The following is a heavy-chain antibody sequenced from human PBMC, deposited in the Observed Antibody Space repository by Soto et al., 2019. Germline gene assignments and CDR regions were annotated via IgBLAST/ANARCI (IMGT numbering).Heavy chain of an antibody. CDR2: INKNGGST. D-gene: IGHD3-3*01. CDR3: AKRPSYDCVN. CDR1: GFTFSTYA. Sequence: EVQLLESGGGLVQPGGSLRLSCAASGFTFSTYAMSWVRQAPGKGLEWVSSINKNGGSTFYADSVKGRFTISRDNSKDTLFLQMNSLRAEDTALYYCAKRPSYDCVNWDQGNLVTVSS. V-gene: IGHV3-23*01. J-gene: IGHJ4*02.